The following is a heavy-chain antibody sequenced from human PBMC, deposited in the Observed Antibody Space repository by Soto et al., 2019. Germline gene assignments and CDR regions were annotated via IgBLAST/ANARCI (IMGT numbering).Heavy chain of an antibody. CDR1: GFTFSSYA. J-gene: IGHJ4*02. CDR3: AKSTQRSGYDWIYDRDSSGWDFDY. V-gene: IGHV3-23*01. CDR2: ISGSGGST. Sequence: GGSLRLSCAASGFTFSSYAMSWVRQAPGKGLEWVSAISGSGGSTYYADSVKGRFTISRDNSKNTLYLQMNSLRAEDTAVYYCAKSTQRSGYDWIYDRDSSGWDFDYWGQGTLVTVSS. D-gene: IGHD6-19*01.